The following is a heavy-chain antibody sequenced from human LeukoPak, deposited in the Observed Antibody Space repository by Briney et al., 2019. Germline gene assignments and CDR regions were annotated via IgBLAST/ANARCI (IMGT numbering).Heavy chain of an antibody. CDR2: ISRSGNTI. V-gene: IGHV3-48*04. D-gene: IGHD6-6*01. Sequence: GGSLTLSCAASGLTLSTYSMNWVRQAPAKGLAWVSYISRSGNTIYYAFSVTGPSTISRDNAKNSLFLRMNSLRAEDTAVYYCARRRDFDYWGEGTLVAVSS. CDR1: GLTLSTYS. CDR3: ARRRDFDY. J-gene: IGHJ4*02.